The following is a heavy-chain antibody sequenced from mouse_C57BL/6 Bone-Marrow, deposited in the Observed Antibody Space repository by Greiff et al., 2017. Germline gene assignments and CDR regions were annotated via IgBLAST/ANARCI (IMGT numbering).Heavy chain of an antibody. Sequence: QVQLQQSGPELVKPGASVKLSCKASGYTFTSYWMHWVKQRPGQGLEWIGNINPSNGGTNYNEKFKSKATLTVDKSSSTAYMQLSSLTFEDSAVYYCARDGYGSSYRYFDIWGTGTTVTVSS. CDR3: ARDGYGSSYRYFDI. CDR1: GYTFTSYW. D-gene: IGHD1-1*01. J-gene: IGHJ1*03. V-gene: IGHV1-53*01. CDR2: INPSNGGT.